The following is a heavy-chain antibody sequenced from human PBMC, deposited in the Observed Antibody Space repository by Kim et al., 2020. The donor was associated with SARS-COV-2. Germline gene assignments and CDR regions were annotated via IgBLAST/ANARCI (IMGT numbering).Heavy chain of an antibody. D-gene: IGHD1-26*01. CDR2: ISSNGGST. CDR1: GFTFSSYS. CDR3: ARDPGWGSGSYLDY. Sequence: GGSLRLSCAASGFTFSSYSMHWVRQAPGKGLEYVSAISSNGGSTSYSNSVKGRFTISRDNSKNTLYLQMSSLRAEDTAVYYCARDPGWGSGSYLDYWGEG. J-gene: IGHJ4*02. V-gene: IGHV3-64*01.